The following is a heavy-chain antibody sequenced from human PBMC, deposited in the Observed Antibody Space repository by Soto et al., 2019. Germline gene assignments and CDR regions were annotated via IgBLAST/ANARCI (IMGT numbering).Heavy chain of an antibody. Sequence: GASVKVSCKASGYTFTSYAMHWVRRAPGQRLEWMGWINAGNGNTKYSQKFQGRVTITRDTSASTAYMELSSLRSEDAAVYYCARDPANYDFWSGYSMDVWGKGTTVTVSS. CDR1: GYTFTSYA. V-gene: IGHV1-3*01. CDR3: ARDPANYDFWSGYSMDV. D-gene: IGHD3-3*01. CDR2: INAGNGNT. J-gene: IGHJ6*04.